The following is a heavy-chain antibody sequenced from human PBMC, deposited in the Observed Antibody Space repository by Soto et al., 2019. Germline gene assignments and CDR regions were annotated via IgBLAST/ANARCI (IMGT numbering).Heavy chain of an antibody. CDR3: AREGVTHAFDI. CDR2: INHSGST. D-gene: IGHD5-18*01. J-gene: IGHJ3*02. Sequence: SVTLSLTFAVYGGSFSGYYWSWIRQPPGKGLEWIGEINHSGSTNYNPSLKGRVTISVDTSKNQFSLKLSSVTAADTAVYYCAREGVTHAFDIWGQGTMVTVSS. V-gene: IGHV4-34*01. CDR1: GGSFSGYY.